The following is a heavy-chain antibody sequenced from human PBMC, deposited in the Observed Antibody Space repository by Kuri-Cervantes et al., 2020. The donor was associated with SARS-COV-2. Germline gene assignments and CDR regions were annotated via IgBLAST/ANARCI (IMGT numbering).Heavy chain of an antibody. CDR2: MNPNSGHT. V-gene: IGHV1-8*03. CDR1: GYTFTSYD. Sequence: ASVKVSCKTSGYTFTSYDINWVRQATGQGLEWMGWMNPNSGHTGCAQKFQGRVTITRNTSISTAYMELSSLRSEDTAVYYCATVPAAMMYWYFDLWGRGTLVTVSS. J-gene: IGHJ2*01. D-gene: IGHD2-2*01. CDR3: ATVPAAMMYWYFDL.